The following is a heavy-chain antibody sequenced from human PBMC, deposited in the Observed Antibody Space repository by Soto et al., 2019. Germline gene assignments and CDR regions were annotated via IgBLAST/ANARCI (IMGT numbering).Heavy chain of an antibody. CDR2: VFYGGT. V-gene: IGHV4-59*08. Sequence: PSETLSLTCSVSGRSMSSNYWSWIRQSPDKGLEWLGDVFYGGTDYNASLGGRVSMSVETSKSQFSLKLTSVTVADTAVYYCASYRGPLYFEPWGPGILVTVYS. J-gene: IGHJ4*02. CDR3: ASYRGPLYFEP. CDR1: GRSMSSNY. D-gene: IGHD4-4*01.